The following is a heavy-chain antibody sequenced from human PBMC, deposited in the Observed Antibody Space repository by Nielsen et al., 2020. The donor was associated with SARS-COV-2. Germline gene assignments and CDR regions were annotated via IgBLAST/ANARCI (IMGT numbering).Heavy chain of an antibody. V-gene: IGHV3-9*01. Sequence: SLKISCAASGFTFDDYAMHWVRQAPGKGLEWVSGISWNSGSIGYADSVKGRFTISRDNAKNSLYLQMNSLRAEDTAVYYCARGDYLDYGDLRGAFDIWGQGTMVTVSS. CDR3: ARGDYLDYGDLRGAFDI. J-gene: IGHJ3*02. CDR1: GFTFDDYA. D-gene: IGHD4-17*01. CDR2: ISWNSGSI.